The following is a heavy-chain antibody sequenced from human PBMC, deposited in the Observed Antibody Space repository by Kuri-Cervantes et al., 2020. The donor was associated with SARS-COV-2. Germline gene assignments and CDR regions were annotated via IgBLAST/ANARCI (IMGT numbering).Heavy chain of an antibody. CDR3: AKDCGGDCYLDY. D-gene: IGHD2-21*02. Sequence: GESLKISCAASGFTFSSYGMHWVRQAPGKGLEWVAVISYDGSNKYYADSVKGRFTIPRDNSKSTLYLQMNSLRAEDTAVYYCAKDCGGDCYLDYWGQGTLVTVSS. J-gene: IGHJ4*02. CDR1: GFTFSSYG. CDR2: ISYDGSNK. V-gene: IGHV3-30*18.